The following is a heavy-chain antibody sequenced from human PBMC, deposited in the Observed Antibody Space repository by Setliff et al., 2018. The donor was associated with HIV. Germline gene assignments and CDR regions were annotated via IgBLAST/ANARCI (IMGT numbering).Heavy chain of an antibody. CDR1: GFTFMSYW. CDR3: AKDGSGWSQH. V-gene: IGHV3-66*01. D-gene: IGHD6-19*01. CDR2: IYSGGST. Sequence: GGSLRLSCAASGFTFMSYWMHWVRQAPGKGLVWVSVIYSGGSTYYADSVKGRFTISRDNSKSSLYLQMSSLRTEDMAVYYCAKDGSGWSQHWGQGTPVTVSS. J-gene: IGHJ1*01.